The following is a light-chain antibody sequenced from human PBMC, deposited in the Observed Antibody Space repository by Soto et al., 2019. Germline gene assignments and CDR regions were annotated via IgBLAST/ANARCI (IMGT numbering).Light chain of an antibody. V-gene: IGLV1-51*01. J-gene: IGLJ2*01. Sequence: QSVLTQPPSVSAAPGQKVTISCSGSSSNIGNNYVSWYQQLSGTAPKLLIYDNNKRPSGIPDRFSGSKSCTSATLGITGLQTGDEADYYCGTWDSSLSAGVFGGGTKVTVL. CDR1: SSNIGNNY. CDR3: GTWDSSLSAGV. CDR2: DNN.